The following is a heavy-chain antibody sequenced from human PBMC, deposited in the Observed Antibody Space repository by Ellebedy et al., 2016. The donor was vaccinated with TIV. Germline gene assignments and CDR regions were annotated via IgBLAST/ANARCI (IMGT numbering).Heavy chain of an antibody. CDR1: GGTFSSYA. CDR2: IIPILGIA. Sequence: AASVKVSCKASGGTFSSYAISWVRQAPGQGLEWMGRIIPILGIANYAQKFQGRVTITADKSTSTAYMELSSLRSEDTAVYYCAREKDGIAVAGTDYWGQGTLVTVSS. D-gene: IGHD6-19*01. J-gene: IGHJ4*02. CDR3: AREKDGIAVAGTDY. V-gene: IGHV1-69*04.